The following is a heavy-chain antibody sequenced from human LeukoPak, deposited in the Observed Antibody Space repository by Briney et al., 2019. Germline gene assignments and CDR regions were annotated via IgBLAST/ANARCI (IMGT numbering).Heavy chain of an antibody. Sequence: GGSLRLSCAASGFAFSTYWMSWVRQAPGKGLEWVANIKQDGSEKYYVDSVKGRFSISRDNAKNSLYLQMNSLRAEDTAVYYCAREWLDRDFDYWGQGTLVTVSS. D-gene: IGHD6-19*01. V-gene: IGHV3-7*01. CDR1: GFAFSTYW. CDR2: IKQDGSEK. J-gene: IGHJ4*02. CDR3: AREWLDRDFDY.